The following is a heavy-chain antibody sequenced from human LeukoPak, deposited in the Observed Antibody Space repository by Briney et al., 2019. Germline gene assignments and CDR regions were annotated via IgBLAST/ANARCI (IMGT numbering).Heavy chain of an antibody. CDR2: ISSSGSTI. D-gene: IGHD3-10*01. CDR1: GFTFSDYY. V-gene: IGHV3-11*01. Sequence: GGSLRLSCAASGFTFSDYYMSWIRQAPGKGLEWVSYISSSGSTIYYADSVKGRFTISRDNAKNSLYLQMNSLRAEDTAVYYCASYYYGSGSYYGVFDYWGQGTLVTVSS. CDR3: ASYYYGSGSYYGVFDY. J-gene: IGHJ4*02.